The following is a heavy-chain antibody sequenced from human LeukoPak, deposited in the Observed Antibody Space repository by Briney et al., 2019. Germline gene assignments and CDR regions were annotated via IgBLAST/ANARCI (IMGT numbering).Heavy chain of an antibody. J-gene: IGHJ3*02. Sequence: PGGSLRLSCAASGFTFSTYVMQWVRQAPGQGLEYVSTITGGGGYTYYANYVKGRFTISRDNSKKTLYLQMGSLRADDMAVYYCARVSTNDRRNAFDIWGQGTMVTVSS. D-gene: IGHD2-8*01. CDR3: ARVSTNDRRNAFDI. V-gene: IGHV3-64*01. CDR1: GFTFSTYV. CDR2: ITGGGGYT.